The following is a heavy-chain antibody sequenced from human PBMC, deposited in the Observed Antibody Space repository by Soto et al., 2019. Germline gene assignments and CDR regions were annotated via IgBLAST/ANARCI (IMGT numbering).Heavy chain of an antibody. V-gene: IGHV3-21*01. CDR3: ARDALVVVPADILGDAFDI. CDR2: ISSSSSYI. CDR1: GFTFSSYS. Sequence: GGSLRLSCAASGFTFSSYSMNWVRQAPGKGLEWVSSISSSSSYIYYADSVKGRFTISRDNAKNSLYLQMNSLRAEDTAVYYGARDALVVVPADILGDAFDIWGQGTMVTVSS. D-gene: IGHD2-2*02. J-gene: IGHJ3*02.